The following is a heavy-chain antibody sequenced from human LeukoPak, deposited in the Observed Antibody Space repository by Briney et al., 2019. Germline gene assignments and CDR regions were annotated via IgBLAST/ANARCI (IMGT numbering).Heavy chain of an antibody. J-gene: IGHJ4*02. V-gene: IGHV1-2*06. Sequence: ASVKVSCKASGYTFTDYYKHWVRQAPGQGLEWMGRINPNSGLTNYVQKFQDRVTMTRDTSISTAYMELYRLRSDDTAVYYCARDPYRAPAASSPTYWGQGTLVTVSS. D-gene: IGHD6-13*01. CDR1: GYTFTDYY. CDR2: INPNSGLT. CDR3: ARDPYRAPAASSPTY.